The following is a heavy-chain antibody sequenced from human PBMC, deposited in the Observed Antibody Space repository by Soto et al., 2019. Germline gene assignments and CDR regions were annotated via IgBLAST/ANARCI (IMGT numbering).Heavy chain of an antibody. CDR1: GGTFGSYA. Sequence: GAAVKVCCEASGGTFGSYAISWGRQAPGRGLEWMGGIIPTFGTANYAQTFPGRVTITAAKSTSTAYMELRSLRPEDTAVYYCASYATRSFYYHHYRLAVRGQGTTVPVSS. D-gene: IGHD2-8*01. V-gene: IGHV1-69*06. J-gene: IGHJ6*02. CDR2: IIPTFGTA. CDR3: ASYATRSFYYHHYRLAV.